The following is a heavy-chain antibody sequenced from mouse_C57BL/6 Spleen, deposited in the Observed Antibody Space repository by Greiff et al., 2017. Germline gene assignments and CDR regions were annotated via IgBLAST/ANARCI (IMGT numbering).Heavy chain of an antibody. CDR2: INPNNGGT. V-gene: IGHV1-26*01. Sequence: EVKLQQSGPELVKPGASVKISCKASGYTFTDYYMNWVKQSHGKSLEWIGDINPNNGGTSYNQKFKGKATLTVDKSSSPAYMELRSLTSEDSAVYYCARLGGAWFAYWGQGTLVTVSA. J-gene: IGHJ3*01. CDR3: ARLGGAWFAY. CDR1: GYTFTDYY.